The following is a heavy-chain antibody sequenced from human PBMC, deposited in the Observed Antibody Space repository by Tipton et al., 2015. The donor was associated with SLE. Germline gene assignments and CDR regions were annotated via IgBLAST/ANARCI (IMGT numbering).Heavy chain of an antibody. CDR3: ARDRNSGDWYFDL. CDR1: GFIFSSYW. J-gene: IGHJ2*01. Sequence: LRLSCAASGFIFSSYWMHWVRQAPGKGLEWIGRIYTTGSTNYNPSLKSRVTMSVDTSKNQFSLRLSSVTAADTAVYYCARDRNSGDWYFDLWGRGTLVTVSS. V-gene: IGHV4-4*07. CDR2: IYTTGST. D-gene: IGHD4-23*01.